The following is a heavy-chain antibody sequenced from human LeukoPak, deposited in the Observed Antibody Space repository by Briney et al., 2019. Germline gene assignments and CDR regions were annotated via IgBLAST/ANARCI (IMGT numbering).Heavy chain of an antibody. D-gene: IGHD6-13*01. V-gene: IGHV3-7*01. CDR2: IKQDGSEK. CDR1: GFSFSRYW. Sequence: PGGSLRLSCAASGFSFSRYWMSWVRQAPGKGLEWVANIKQDGSEKNYVESVKGRFTISRDNAKNSLYLQTNSLRAEDTAVYYCARDRRPGYSSSWYVNWYFDLWGRGTLVTVSS. CDR3: ARDRRPGYSSSWYVNWYFDL. J-gene: IGHJ2*01.